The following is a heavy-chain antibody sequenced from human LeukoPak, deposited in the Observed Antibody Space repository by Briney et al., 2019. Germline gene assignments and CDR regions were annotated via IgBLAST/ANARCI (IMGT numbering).Heavy chain of an antibody. Sequence: SVKVSCKASGGTFSSYAISWVRQAPGQGLEWMGGIIPIFGTANCAQKFQGRVTITADESTSTAYMELSSLRSEDTAVYYCTRAPSIAAAPFDYWGQGTLVTVSS. J-gene: IGHJ4*02. CDR1: GGTFSSYA. CDR3: TRAPSIAAAPFDY. V-gene: IGHV1-69*13. D-gene: IGHD6-13*01. CDR2: IIPIFGTA.